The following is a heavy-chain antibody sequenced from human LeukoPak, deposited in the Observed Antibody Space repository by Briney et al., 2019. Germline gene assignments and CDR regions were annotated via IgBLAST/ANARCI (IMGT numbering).Heavy chain of an antibody. Sequence: NPSETLSLTCTDSGDSISSSGRFYWGWLRQTPGKGLEWIGSMDYSGTTDYNPSLKSRVTLSVDTSKGQFSLKLTSVTAADTALYYCARDHYNKTWYKYWGQGTLVTVSS. V-gene: IGHV4-39*02. J-gene: IGHJ4*02. CDR1: GDSISSSGRFY. CDR3: ARDHYNKTWYKY. D-gene: IGHD1-1*01. CDR2: MDYSGTT.